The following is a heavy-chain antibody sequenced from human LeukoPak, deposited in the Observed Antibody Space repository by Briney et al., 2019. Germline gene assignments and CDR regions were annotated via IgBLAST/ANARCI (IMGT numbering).Heavy chain of an antibody. Sequence: GESLKISCKASGYSFANYWIGWVRQMPGKGLGWMGTIYPGDSDTRYSPSFQGQVTISADKSISTAYLQWSSLKASDTAVYYCARRGLADYWGQGTLVTVSS. V-gene: IGHV5-51*01. CDR1: GYSFANYW. J-gene: IGHJ4*02. CDR2: IYPGDSDT. D-gene: IGHD6-19*01. CDR3: ARRGLADY.